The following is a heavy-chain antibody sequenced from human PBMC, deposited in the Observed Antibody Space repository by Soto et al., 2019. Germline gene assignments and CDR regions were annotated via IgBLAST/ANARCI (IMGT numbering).Heavy chain of an antibody. CDR1: GYTFTGYY. CDR3: ARATMASGFFDY. Sequence: ASVKVSCKASGYTFTGYYMHWVRQAPGQGLEWMGWINPNSGGTNYAQKVQGRVTMTRDTSISTAYMELSRLRSDDTAVYYCARATMASGFFDYWGQGTLVTVSS. CDR2: INPNSGGT. D-gene: IGHD6-25*01. V-gene: IGHV1-2*02. J-gene: IGHJ4*02.